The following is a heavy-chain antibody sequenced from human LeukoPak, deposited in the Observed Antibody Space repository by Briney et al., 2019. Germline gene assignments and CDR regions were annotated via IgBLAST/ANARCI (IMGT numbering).Heavy chain of an antibody. V-gene: IGHV3-7*01. J-gene: IGHJ6*03. CDR2: IKQDGSEK. CDR1: GFTFSSYW. CDR3: ARVGIAARPDYYYYMDV. D-gene: IGHD6-6*01. Sequence: GGSLRLSCAASGFTFSSYWMSWVRQAPGKGLEWVANIKQDGSEKYYVDSVKGRFTISRDNAKNSLYLQMNSLRAEDTAVYYCARVGIAARPDYYYYMDVWGKGTTVTASS.